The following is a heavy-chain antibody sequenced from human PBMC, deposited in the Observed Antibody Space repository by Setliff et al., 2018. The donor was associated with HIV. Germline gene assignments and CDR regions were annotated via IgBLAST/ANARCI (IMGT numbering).Heavy chain of an antibody. J-gene: IGHJ3*02. V-gene: IGHV4-31*03. Sequence: SETLSLTCTVSGGSISSGGYCWSWIRQHPGKGLEWIGYIYYSGSTYCDPSLKRRDTISVDTSKSQFSLKLSSVTAADTAMYFCARESRNDVWCGYYRTFDIWGQGTMVTV. CDR1: GGSISSGGYC. CDR3: ARESRNDVWCGYYRTFDI. CDR2: IYYSGST. D-gene: IGHD3-3*01.